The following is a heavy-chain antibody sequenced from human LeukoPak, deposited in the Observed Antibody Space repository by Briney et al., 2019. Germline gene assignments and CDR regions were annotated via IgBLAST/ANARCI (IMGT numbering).Heavy chain of an antibody. D-gene: IGHD6-19*01. CDR3: ARVVGSSGWYLGY. V-gene: IGHV3-74*01. J-gene: IGHJ4*02. CDR2: INSDGSST. Sequence: GGSLRLSCAASGFTFSSYWMHWFRHAPGKGLVWVSRINSDGSSTSYADSVKGRFTISRDNAKNTLYLQMNSLGAEDTAVYYCARVVGSSGWYLGYWGQGTLVTVSS. CDR1: GFTFSSYW.